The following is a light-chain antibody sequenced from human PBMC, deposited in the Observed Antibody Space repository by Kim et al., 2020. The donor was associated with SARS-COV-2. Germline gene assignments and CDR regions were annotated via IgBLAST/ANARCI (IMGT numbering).Light chain of an antibody. Sequence: SASVGDRVTITCRASQGISTSLAWYQQKPGKAPNLLIYDASTLQSGVPSRFSGSGSGTDFTLTISSLQPEDFATYYCQHLNSYPPFGPGTKVDIK. V-gene: IGKV1-9*01. CDR2: DAS. J-gene: IGKJ3*01. CDR3: QHLNSYPP. CDR1: QGISTS.